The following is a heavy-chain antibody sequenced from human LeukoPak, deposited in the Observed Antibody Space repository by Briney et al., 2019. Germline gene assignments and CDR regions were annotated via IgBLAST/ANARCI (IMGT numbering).Heavy chain of an antibody. CDR2: IWYDGSNK. CDR3: ARDISGYYYFDY. J-gene: IGHJ4*02. D-gene: IGHD3-22*01. Sequence: GESLRLSCAASGFTFSNYGMHWVRQAPGKGLEWVAVIWYDGSNKYYADSVKGRFIISRDNSKNTLYLQMNSLRAEDTAVYYCARDISGYYYFDYWGQGTLVTVSS. CDR1: GFTFSNYG. V-gene: IGHV3-33*01.